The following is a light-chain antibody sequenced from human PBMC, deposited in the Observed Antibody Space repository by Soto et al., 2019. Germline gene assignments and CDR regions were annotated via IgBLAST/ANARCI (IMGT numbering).Light chain of an antibody. CDR3: QQSYKMPS. V-gene: IGKV1-5*01. J-gene: IGKJ5*01. CDR1: QSISIW. Sequence: DIQMTQSPSTLSASVGDRVTITFRASQSISIWLAWYQQKPGKAPNLLIYDASTLESGVPSRFSGSRSGTEFTLTISSLEPEDFGTYYCQQSYKMPSFGQGTRLEN. CDR2: DAS.